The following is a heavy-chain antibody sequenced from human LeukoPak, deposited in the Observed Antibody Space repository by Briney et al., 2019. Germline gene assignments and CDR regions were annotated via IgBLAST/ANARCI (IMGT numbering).Heavy chain of an antibody. D-gene: IGHD3-22*01. CDR2: ISRSGSAI. Sequence: SGGSLRLSCAASGFTFSSYWMHWVRQAPGKGLEWVSYISRSGSAIYYADSVKGRFTISRDNAKNSLHLQMNSLRAEDTAVYYCARRVIVVGLDYWGQGTLVTVSS. V-gene: IGHV3-48*04. CDR3: ARRVIVVGLDY. CDR1: GFTFSSYW. J-gene: IGHJ4*02.